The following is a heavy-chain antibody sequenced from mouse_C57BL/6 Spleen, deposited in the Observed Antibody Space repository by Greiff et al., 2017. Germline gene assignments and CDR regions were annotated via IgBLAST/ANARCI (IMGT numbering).Heavy chain of an antibody. J-gene: IGHJ2*01. CDR2: IHPSASDT. CDR3: AIEPPTTGFDY. D-gene: IGHD2-12*01. CDR1: GYTFTSYW. Sequence: QVQLKQPGAELVKPGASVKVSCKASGYTFTSYWMHWVKQRPGQGLEWIGRIHPSASDTNYNQKFKGKAPLTVDKSSSTAYMQLSSLTSEDSAVYYCAIEPPTTGFDYWGQGTTLTVSS. V-gene: IGHV1-74*01.